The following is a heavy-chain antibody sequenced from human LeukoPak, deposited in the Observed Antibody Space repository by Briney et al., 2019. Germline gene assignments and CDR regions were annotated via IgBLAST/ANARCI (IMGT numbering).Heavy chain of an antibody. J-gene: IGHJ4*02. V-gene: IGHV1-18*01. CDR2: ISAYNGNT. CDR1: GYTFTSYG. Sequence: ASVKVSCKASGYTFTSYGISWVRQAPGQGLEWMGWISAYNGNTNYAQKLQGRITMTTDTSTSTAYMDLCSLRSDDTAVYYCARDYYDSSGYLRDYWGQGTLVTVSS. CDR3: ARDYYDSSGYLRDY. D-gene: IGHD3-22*01.